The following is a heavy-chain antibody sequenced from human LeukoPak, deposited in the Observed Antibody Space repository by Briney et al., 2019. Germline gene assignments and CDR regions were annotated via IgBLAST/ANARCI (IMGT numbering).Heavy chain of an antibody. Sequence: GGSLRLSCAASGFTFSGYWMHWVRQAPGKGLVWVSRINSDGRDTKYADSVKGRFTISRDNAKNTLYLQMNSLRAEDTAVYYCARGSCTNGVCYFSYWGQGTLVTVSS. CDR1: GFTFSGYW. V-gene: IGHV3-74*03. D-gene: IGHD2-8*01. CDR2: INSDGRDT. CDR3: ARGSCTNGVCYFSY. J-gene: IGHJ4*02.